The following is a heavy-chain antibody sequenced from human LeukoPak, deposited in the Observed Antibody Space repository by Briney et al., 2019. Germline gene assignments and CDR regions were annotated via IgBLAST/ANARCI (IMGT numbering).Heavy chain of an antibody. Sequence: PGGSLRLSCAASGFTFDDYGMSWVRQAPGKGLEWVSGINRNGGSTGYADSVKGRFTISRDNAKNSLYLQMNSLRAEDTALYHCARDLACSSTSCFNWFDPWGQGTLVTVSS. V-gene: IGHV3-20*01. D-gene: IGHD2-2*01. CDR3: ARDLACSSTSCFNWFDP. CDR1: GFTFDDYG. J-gene: IGHJ5*02. CDR2: INRNGGST.